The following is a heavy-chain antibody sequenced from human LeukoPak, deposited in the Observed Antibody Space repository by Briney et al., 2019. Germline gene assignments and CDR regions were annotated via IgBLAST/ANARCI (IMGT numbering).Heavy chain of an antibody. CDR3: ARDWGFDC. CDR2: VSYDGRHK. Sequence: GRSLRLSCAASGITFSGYAMHWVRQAPGKGPEWVAVVSYDGRHKYYADSVKGRFTISRDNSNNTLYLEMNSLRAEDTAMYYCARDWGFDCWGQGTLVTVSS. D-gene: IGHD3-16*01. CDR1: GITFSGYA. V-gene: IGHV3-30*04. J-gene: IGHJ4*02.